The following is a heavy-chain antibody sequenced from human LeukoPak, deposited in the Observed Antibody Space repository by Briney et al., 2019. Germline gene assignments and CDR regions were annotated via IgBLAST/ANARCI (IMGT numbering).Heavy chain of an antibody. D-gene: IGHD2-2*01. CDR2: IYHSGST. V-gene: IGHV4-30-2*01. CDR3: ARVVLNGYCSSTSCETHGMDV. J-gene: IGHJ6*02. Sequence: PSETLSLTCTVSGGSISSGGYYWSWIRQPPGKGLEWIGYIYHSGSTYYNPSLKSRVTISVDRSKNQFSLKLSSVTAADTAVYYCARVVLNGYCSSTSCETHGMDVWGQGTTVTVSS. CDR1: GGSISSGGYY.